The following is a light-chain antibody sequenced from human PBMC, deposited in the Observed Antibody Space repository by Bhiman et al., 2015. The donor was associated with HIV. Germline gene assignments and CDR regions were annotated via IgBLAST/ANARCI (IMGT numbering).Light chain of an antibody. J-gene: IGLJ3*02. CDR1: ALPQQY. CDR3: QSYDRSLREVV. CDR2: KDS. V-gene: IGLV3-25*02. Sequence: SFELTQPPSVSVSPGQTARIPCSGDALPQQYAYWYQQKAGQAPVLAIYKDSERPSGVPDRFSASRSGASASLAITGLQAEDAADYYCQSYDRSLREVVFGGGTKLTVL.